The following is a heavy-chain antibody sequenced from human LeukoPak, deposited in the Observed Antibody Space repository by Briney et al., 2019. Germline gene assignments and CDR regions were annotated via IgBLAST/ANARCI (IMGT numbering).Heavy chain of an antibody. D-gene: IGHD6-13*01. J-gene: IGHJ4*02. Sequence: GESLKISCKGSGYSFTRYWIGWVRQMPGKGLEWMGIIYPDDSDTRYRPSFQGQVTISADKSISTAYLQWSSLKASDTAMYYCARHAKAYGSSCDYWGQGTLVTVSS. CDR3: ARHAKAYGSSCDY. CDR2: IYPDDSDT. CDR1: GYSFTRYW. V-gene: IGHV5-51*01.